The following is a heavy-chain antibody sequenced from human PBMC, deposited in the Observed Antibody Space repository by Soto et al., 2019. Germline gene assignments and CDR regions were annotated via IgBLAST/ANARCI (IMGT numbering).Heavy chain of an antibody. CDR2: VIPIFCTA. CDR1: WGTFSNYA. Sequence: ASVKVSCKGSWGTFSNYAISWVGQAPGQRVERKGGVIPIFCTANYAQKFQGRVTITADESTSTAYMELSSLRSEDTAVYYCARARWRDYGGRYYYYYGMDVWGQGTTVTV. CDR3: ARARWRDYGGRYYYYYGMDV. V-gene: IGHV1-69*13. J-gene: IGHJ6*02. D-gene: IGHD4-17*01.